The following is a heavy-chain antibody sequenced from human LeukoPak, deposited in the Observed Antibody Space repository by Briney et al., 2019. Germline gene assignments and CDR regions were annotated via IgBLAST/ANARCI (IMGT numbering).Heavy chain of an antibody. CDR1: GDSVSSNSAA. CDR3: ASSQHAVAYGMDV. Sequence: SQTLSLTCAISGDSVSSNSAAWNWIGQSPSRGLEWLGRTYYRSKWYNDYAVSVKSRITINPDTSKNQFSLQLNSVTPEDTAVYYCASSQHAVAYGMDVWGQGTTVTVSS. V-gene: IGHV6-1*01. J-gene: IGHJ6*02. D-gene: IGHD6-19*01. CDR2: TYYRSKWYN.